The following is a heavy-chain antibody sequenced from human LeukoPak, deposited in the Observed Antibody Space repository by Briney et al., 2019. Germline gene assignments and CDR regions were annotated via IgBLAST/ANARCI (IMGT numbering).Heavy chain of an antibody. CDR1: GGSISSYY. J-gene: IGHJ6*03. D-gene: IGHD3-10*01. CDR3: ARDKKIRKGSGSYSYYYYYMDV. Sequence: SETLSLTCTVPGGSISSYYWSWIRQPPGKGLEWIGYIYYSGSTNYNPSLKSRVTISVDTSKNQFSLKLSSVTAADTAVYYCARDKKIRKGSGSYSYYYYYMDVWGKGTTVTVSS. V-gene: IGHV4-59*01. CDR2: IYYSGST.